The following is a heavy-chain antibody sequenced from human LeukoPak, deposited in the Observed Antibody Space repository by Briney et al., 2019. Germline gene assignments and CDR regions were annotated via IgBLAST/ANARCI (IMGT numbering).Heavy chain of an antibody. D-gene: IGHD5-18*01. CDR3: ARGGYSYGTSFDY. V-gene: IGHV4-34*01. CDR1: GGSFSGYY. J-gene: IGHJ4*02. Sequence: PSETLSLTCAVYGGSFSGYYWSWIRQPPGKGLEWIGEINHSGSTNYNPSLKSRVTISVDTSKNQFSLKLSSVTAADTAVYYCARGGYSYGTSFDYWGQGTLVTVSS. CDR2: INHSGST.